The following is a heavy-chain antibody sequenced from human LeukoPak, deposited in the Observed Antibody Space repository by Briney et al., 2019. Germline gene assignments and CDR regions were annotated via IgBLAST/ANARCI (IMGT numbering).Heavy chain of an antibody. CDR3: AHRRMVRGATNAFDI. J-gene: IGHJ3*02. V-gene: IGHV2-5*01. CDR2: IYWNDDK. CDR1: GFSLSTSGVG. D-gene: IGHD3-10*01. Sequence: SGPALVNPTQTLTLTCTFSGFSLSTSGVGVGWIRQPPGKALEWLALIYWNDDKRYSPSLKSRLTITKDTSKNQVVLTMTNMDPVDTATYYCAHRRMVRGATNAFDIWGQGAMVTVSS.